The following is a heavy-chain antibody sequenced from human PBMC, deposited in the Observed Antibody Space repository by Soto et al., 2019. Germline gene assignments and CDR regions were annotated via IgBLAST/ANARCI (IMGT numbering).Heavy chain of an antibody. Sequence: GGSLRLSCAASGFTFSSYAMSWVRQAPGKGLEWVSAISGSGGSTYYADSVKGRFTISRDNSKNTLYLQMNSLRAEDTAVYYCAKDPTGERLPTVDYWGQGTLVTVSS. D-gene: IGHD6-25*01. CDR1: GFTFSSYA. J-gene: IGHJ4*02. CDR2: ISGSGGST. V-gene: IGHV3-23*01. CDR3: AKDPTGERLPTVDY.